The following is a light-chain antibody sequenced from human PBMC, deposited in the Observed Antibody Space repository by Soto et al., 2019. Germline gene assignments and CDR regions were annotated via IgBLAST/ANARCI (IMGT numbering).Light chain of an antibody. CDR2: DAS. J-gene: IGKJ4*01. V-gene: IGKV1-5*01. CDR3: QQYDNFPIT. CDR1: QSVRSG. Sequence: DIQMTQSPSTLSASVGYRVTITCRASQSVRSGLAWYQQKPGRAPKFLIYDASSLESGVPSRFSGSVSGTEFTLTISKLQPDDFATYYCQQYDNFPITFGGGTKVEI.